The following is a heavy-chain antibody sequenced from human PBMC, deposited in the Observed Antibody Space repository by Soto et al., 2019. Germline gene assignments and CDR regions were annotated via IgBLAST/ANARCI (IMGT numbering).Heavy chain of an antibody. D-gene: IGHD1-26*01. CDR2: VSSSSSYT. V-gene: IGHV3-11*06. J-gene: IGHJ6*02. Sequence: QVQLVESGGGLVKPGGSLRLSCAASGFTFSDYYMSWIRQAPGKGLEWVSYVSSSSSYTNYADSVKGRFTISRDNAKNSLYLQMNSLRAEDTAVYYCARDVVGAYGMDVWGQGTTVTVSS. CDR3: ARDVVGAYGMDV. CDR1: GFTFSDYY.